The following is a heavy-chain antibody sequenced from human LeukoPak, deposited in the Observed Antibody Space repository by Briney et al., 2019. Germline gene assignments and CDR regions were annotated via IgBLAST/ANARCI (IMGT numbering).Heavy chain of an antibody. CDR2: ISTYDAKT. Sequence: ASVKVSCKASGYTFTTYGVNWVRRAPGQGLEWMGWISTYDAKTYYAQMLQGRVTMTRDTSTSTVYMELRSLRADDTAVYYCVRDGGRSIAARPGFDYWGQGTLVTVSS. CDR1: GYTFTTYG. V-gene: IGHV1-18*01. CDR3: VRDGGRSIAARPGFDY. D-gene: IGHD6-6*01. J-gene: IGHJ4*02.